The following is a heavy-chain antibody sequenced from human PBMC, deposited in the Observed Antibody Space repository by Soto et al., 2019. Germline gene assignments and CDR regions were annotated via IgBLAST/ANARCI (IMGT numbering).Heavy chain of an antibody. J-gene: IGHJ2*01. Sequence: QVQLQQSGPGLVKPSQTLSLMCDISGDSVSSVTATWSWIRQSPSRGLEWLGRTYYRSKWYNDYEMSVKGRIVITPVTSKNRVSLQLNSGTPEDTATYFCARDGSGFHWYFDVWGRGTLGTVSS. CDR1: GDSVSSVTAT. D-gene: IGHD6-19*01. CDR3: ARDGSGFHWYFDV. CDR2: TYYRSKWYN. V-gene: IGHV6-1*01.